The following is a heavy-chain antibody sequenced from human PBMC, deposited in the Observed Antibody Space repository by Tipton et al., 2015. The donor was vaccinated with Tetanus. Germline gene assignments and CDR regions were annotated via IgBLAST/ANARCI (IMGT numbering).Heavy chain of an antibody. Sequence: TLSLTCTVSGGSITSNYWTWIRQPAGKGLVWIGRIYAPGITNYNPSFKSRVSMSVYTSKNQFSLRLSSVTAADTAVYYCARVRRGATTDLDYWGQGTLVTVSS. CDR3: ARVRRGATTDLDY. J-gene: IGHJ4*02. CDR1: GGSITSNY. V-gene: IGHV4-4*07. CDR2: IYAPGIT. D-gene: IGHD5-12*01.